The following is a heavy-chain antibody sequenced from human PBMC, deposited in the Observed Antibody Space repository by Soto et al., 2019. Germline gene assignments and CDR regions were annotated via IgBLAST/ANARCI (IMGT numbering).Heavy chain of an antibody. V-gene: IGHV3-7*03. Sequence: PGGSLRLSCGASGFTFRSYWMSWVRQAPGKGLEWVANIKQDGSEKYYVDSVKGRFTISRDNAKNSLYLQMNSLRAEPTAVYYCANLKTRKAMVPFDYWGQGTLVTVSS. CDR2: IKQDGSEK. CDR1: GFTFRSYW. D-gene: IGHD5-18*01. CDR3: ANLKTRKAMVPFDY. J-gene: IGHJ4*02.